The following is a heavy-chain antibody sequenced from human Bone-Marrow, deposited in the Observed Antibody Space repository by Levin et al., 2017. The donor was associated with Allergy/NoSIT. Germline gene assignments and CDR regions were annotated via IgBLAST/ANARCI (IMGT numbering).Heavy chain of an antibody. CDR3: ARERSGWGLNSIGYYYGMDV. V-gene: IGHV1-18*01. CDR2: ISAYNGNT. J-gene: IGHJ6*02. D-gene: IGHD6-19*01. Sequence: RGESLKISCKASGYTFTSYGISWVRQAPGQGLEWMGWISAYNGNTNYAQKLQGRVTMTTDTSTSTAYMELRSLRSDDTAVYYCARERSGWGLNSIGYYYGMDVWGQGTTVTVSS. CDR1: GYTFTSYG.